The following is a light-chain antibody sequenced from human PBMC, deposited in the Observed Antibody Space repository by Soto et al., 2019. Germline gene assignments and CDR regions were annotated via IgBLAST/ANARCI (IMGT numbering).Light chain of an antibody. V-gene: IGKV1-39*01. CDR1: QNIDNY. Sequence: DIQMTQSPSSLSASLGDRVTITCRASQNIDNYLNWYQHKPGEAPKLLIYASSTLQSGVPARFSGSGSGTDFTLTISSLQPEDVATYYCQNYDIVPPWTFGQGTKVDIK. CDR3: QNYDIVPPWT. J-gene: IGKJ1*01. CDR2: ASS.